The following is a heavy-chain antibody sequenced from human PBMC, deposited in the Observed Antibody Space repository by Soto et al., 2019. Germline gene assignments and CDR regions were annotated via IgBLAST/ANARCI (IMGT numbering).Heavy chain of an antibody. CDR3: ARLPSRHWVDY. J-gene: IGHJ4*02. CDR2: MYDSGGP. Sequence: SETLSLTCTISGGSISVYYWSWIRQPPGQALEWIGYMYDSGGPYYNPSLRSRVIISADTSKNQFSLMLNSVTAADTAVYYCARLPSRHWVDYWGQGTLVTVSS. V-gene: IGHV4-59*12. D-gene: IGHD3-16*01. CDR1: GGSISVYY.